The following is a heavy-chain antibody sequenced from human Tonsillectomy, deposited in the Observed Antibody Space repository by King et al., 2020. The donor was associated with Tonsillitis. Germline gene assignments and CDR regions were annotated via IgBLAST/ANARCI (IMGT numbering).Heavy chain of an antibody. CDR2: IYHSGST. Sequence: QLQESGSGLVKPSQTLSLTCAVSGGSISSGGYSWSWIRQPPGKGLEWIGYIYHSGSTYYNPSLKSRVTISVDRSKNQFSLKLSSVTAADTAVYYCARDRRDGYNFYFDYWGQGTLVTVYS. CDR3: ARDRRDGYNFYFDY. CDR1: GGSISSGGYS. V-gene: IGHV4-30-2*01. J-gene: IGHJ4*02. D-gene: IGHD5-24*01.